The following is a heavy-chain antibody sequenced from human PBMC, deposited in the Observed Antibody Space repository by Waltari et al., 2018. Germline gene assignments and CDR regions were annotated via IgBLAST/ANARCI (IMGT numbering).Heavy chain of an antibody. Sequence: GLVKPSETLSLTCAVPGGSISGYYWSWIRQPPGKGLEWIGYVYYTGTTHYNPSLNSRVTMSVDTSANQFSLKLASVTAADTAVYYCARERGYDGFDFWGQGTLATVSS. CDR3: ARERGYDGFDF. CDR2: VYYTGTT. J-gene: IGHJ4*02. D-gene: IGHD3-16*01. CDR1: GGSISGYY. V-gene: IGHV4-59*01.